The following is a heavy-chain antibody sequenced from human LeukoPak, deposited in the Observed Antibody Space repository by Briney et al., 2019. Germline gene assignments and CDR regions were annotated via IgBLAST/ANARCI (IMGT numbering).Heavy chain of an antibody. J-gene: IGHJ4*02. CDR2: ISSGSRTI. Sequence: GGSLRLSCAASGFTFSGYSMNWVRQAPGKGLEWLSYISSGSRTIYYADSVKGRFTISRDNGGNSLFLLMNSLRADDTAVYYCTRESITGDRDFDYWGQGTLITVSS. CDR3: TRESITGDRDFDY. CDR1: GFTFSGYS. V-gene: IGHV3-48*01. D-gene: IGHD7-27*01.